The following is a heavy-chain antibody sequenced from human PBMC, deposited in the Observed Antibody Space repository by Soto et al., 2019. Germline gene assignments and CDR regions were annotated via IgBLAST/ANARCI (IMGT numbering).Heavy chain of an antibody. V-gene: IGHV1-69*13. Sequence: SVKVSCKASGGTFTNYAISWVRQAPGQGLEWMGGIIPVYGTANYAQKFQGRVTIVADESTSTSYMELSSLRSEDTAVYYCARAGARYDYVWGSHRYTPPFDYSGQASQVTVSS. J-gene: IGHJ4*02. CDR3: ARAGARYDYVWGSHRYTPPFDY. CDR1: GGTFTNYA. D-gene: IGHD3-16*02. CDR2: IIPVYGTA.